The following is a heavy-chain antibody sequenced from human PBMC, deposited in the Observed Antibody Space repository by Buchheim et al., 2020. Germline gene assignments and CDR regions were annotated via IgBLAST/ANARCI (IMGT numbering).Heavy chain of an antibody. D-gene: IGHD3-16*01. V-gene: IGHV4-59*12. J-gene: IGHJ5*02. Sequence: QVQLQESGPGLVKPSETLSLTCTVSGGSISSYYWSWIRQPPGKGLEWIGYIYYSGSTNYNPSLKSRVTISVDTSKNQFSLKLSSVTAADTAVYYCARDTVLGISPNWFDPWGQGTL. CDR1: GGSISSYY. CDR2: IYYSGST. CDR3: ARDTVLGISPNWFDP.